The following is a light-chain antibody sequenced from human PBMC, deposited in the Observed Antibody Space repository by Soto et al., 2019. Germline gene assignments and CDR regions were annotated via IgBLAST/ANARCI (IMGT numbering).Light chain of an antibody. CDR2: DAS. CDR1: QSVSSY. V-gene: IGKV3-20*01. J-gene: IGKJ4*01. CDR3: QQYGSSPVLT. Sequence: EIVMTQSPATLSLSPGERATLSCRASQSVSSYLAWYQQKPGQAPRLLIYDASNRATGIPDRFSGSGSGTDFTLTISRLEPEDFAVYYCQQYGSSPVLTFGGGTKVDIK.